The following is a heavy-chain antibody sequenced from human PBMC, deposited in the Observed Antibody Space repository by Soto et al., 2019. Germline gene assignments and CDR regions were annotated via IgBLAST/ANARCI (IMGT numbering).Heavy chain of an antibody. J-gene: IGHJ6*02. D-gene: IGHD3-10*01. CDR2: INHSGST. CDR3: ARVTTMVRGARGYYYGMDV. V-gene: IGHV4-34*01. Sequence: SETLSLTCAVYGGSFSGYYWSWIRQPPGEGLEWIGEINHSGSTNYNPSLKSRVTISVDTSKNQFSLKLSSVTAADTAVYYCARVTTMVRGARGYYYGMDVWGQGTTVTVSS. CDR1: GGSFSGYY.